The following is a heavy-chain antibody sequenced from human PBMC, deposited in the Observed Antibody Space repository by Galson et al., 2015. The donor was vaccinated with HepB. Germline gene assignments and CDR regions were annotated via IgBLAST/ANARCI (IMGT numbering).Heavy chain of an antibody. J-gene: IGHJ4*02. CDR2: IGVSSSKT. CDR1: GFTFSSLA. V-gene: IGHV3-23*01. D-gene: IGHD1-1*01. Sequence: SLRLSCAASGFTFSSLADPGKGLECVSAIGVSSSKTDYVESVKGRFTISRDNSKNMLYLQMNNLRVEDTAVYYCAKGTTNIDYWGQGTLVTVSS. CDR3: AKGTTNIDY.